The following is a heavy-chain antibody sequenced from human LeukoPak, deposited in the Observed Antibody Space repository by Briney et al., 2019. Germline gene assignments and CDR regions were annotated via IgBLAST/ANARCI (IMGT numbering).Heavy chain of an antibody. CDR3: ARDSVDGPFVISLDL. J-gene: IGHJ4*02. D-gene: IGHD3-10*01. CDR1: GFSFSSYP. Sequence: GGSLRLSCVGTGFSFSSYPMNWVRHAPGKGLEWVSHISRDGNSESTVDAPRGRFATSRDNAKNTLFLLINSLRVEDTAVYYCARDSVDGPFVISLDLWGQGALVTVSS. V-gene: IGHV3-48*03. CDR2: ISRDGNSE.